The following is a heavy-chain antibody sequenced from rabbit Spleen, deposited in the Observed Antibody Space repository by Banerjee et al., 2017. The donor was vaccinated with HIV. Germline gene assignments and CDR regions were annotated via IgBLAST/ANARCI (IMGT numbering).Heavy chain of an antibody. Sequence: QSLEESGGDLVKPGASLTLTCKASGLDFSGDSYDSYMCWVRQAPGKGLEWIGCIDIGSSGFTYFASWAKGRFTISKTSSTTVTLQMTSLTAADTATYFCARDTSSSFSSYGMDLWGPGTLVTVS. D-gene: IGHD1-1*01. J-gene: IGHJ6*01. CDR1: GLDFSGDSY. CDR3: ARDTSSSFSSYGMDL. CDR2: IDIGSSGFT. V-gene: IGHV1S40*01.